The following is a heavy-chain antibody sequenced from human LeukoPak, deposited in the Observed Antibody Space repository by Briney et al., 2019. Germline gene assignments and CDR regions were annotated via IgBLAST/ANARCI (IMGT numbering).Heavy chain of an antibody. D-gene: IGHD1-26*01. Sequence: GASVKVSCKASVYTFTAFYMHWVRQAPGQGLEWMGWINPKSGDTNFAQNFQGRVTLTRDTSISTAYMDLSRLRSDDTAVYYWARGSGNYEWYWGQGTLVTVSS. CDR2: INPKSGDT. V-gene: IGHV1-2*02. CDR1: VYTFTAFY. J-gene: IGHJ4*02. CDR3: ARGSGNYEWY.